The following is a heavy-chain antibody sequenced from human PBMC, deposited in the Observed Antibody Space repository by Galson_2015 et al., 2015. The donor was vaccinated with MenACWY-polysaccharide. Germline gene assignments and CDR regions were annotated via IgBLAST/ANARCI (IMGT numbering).Heavy chain of an antibody. CDR2: INDSGNT. J-gene: IGHJ4*02. D-gene: IGHD3-10*01. CDR1: GGSISSYY. CDR3: ARSRGLRFYFDS. V-gene: IGHV4-59*01. Sequence: LSLTCTVSGGSISSYYWSWIRQPPGKGLEWIGYINDSGNTYYNPSLKSRVTISVDTSKNQFTLRLTSVTAADTAVYYCARSRGLRFYFDSWGQGTPVTVSS.